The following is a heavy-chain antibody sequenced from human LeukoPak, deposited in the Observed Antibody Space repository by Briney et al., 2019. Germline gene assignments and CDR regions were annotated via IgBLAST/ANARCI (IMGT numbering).Heavy chain of an antibody. CDR1: GYSFTSYW. J-gene: IGHJ3*02. V-gene: IGHV5-51*01. CDR2: IYPGDSDT. CDR3: ARRPHYDYVWGSYRLDAFDI. D-gene: IGHD3-16*02. Sequence: LGESLKISCKGSGYSFTSYWIGWVRQMPGKGLEWMGIIYPGDSDTRYSPSFQGQVTISADKSISTAYLQWSSLKASDTAMYYCARRPHYDYVWGSYRLDAFDIWGQGTMVTVSS.